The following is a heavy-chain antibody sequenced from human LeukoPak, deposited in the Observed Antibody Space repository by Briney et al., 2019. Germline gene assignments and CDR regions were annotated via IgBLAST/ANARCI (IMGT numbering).Heavy chain of an antibody. CDR1: GGSISSGGYY. CDR3: ARRVLYYYDSSGSSKRDAFDI. CDR2: IYYSGST. J-gene: IGHJ3*02. V-gene: IGHV4-31*03. D-gene: IGHD3-22*01. Sequence: PSETLSLTCTVSGGSISSGGYYWSWIRQHPGKGLEWIGYIYYSGSTYYNPSLKSRVTISVDTSKNQFSLKLSSVTAADTAVYYCARRVLYYYDSSGSSKRDAFDIWGQGTMVTVSS.